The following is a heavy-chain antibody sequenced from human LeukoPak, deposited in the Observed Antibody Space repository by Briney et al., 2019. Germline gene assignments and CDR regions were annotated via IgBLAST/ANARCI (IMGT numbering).Heavy chain of an antibody. CDR2: VTHSGST. D-gene: IGHD3-10*01. CDR3: ARGVNYYGSGSFMYYYYYMDV. J-gene: IGHJ6*03. V-gene: IGHV4-34*01. CDR1: GGSFSGYH. Sequence: SETLSLTCAVSGGSFSGYHWSWVRQPPDKGLEYLGEVTHSGSTDYNPSLKSRVTISVDTSKKEFSLRLKSVTAADTAVYYCARGVNYYGSGSFMYYYYYMDVWGKGTTVTVSS.